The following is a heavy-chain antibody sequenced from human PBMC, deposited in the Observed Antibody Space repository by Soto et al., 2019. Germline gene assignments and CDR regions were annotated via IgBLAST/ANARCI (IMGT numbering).Heavy chain of an antibody. J-gene: IGHJ6*02. CDR3: AREGHYYGMDV. CDR2: IYYSGST. CDR1: GGSVSSGSYY. Sequence: PSETLSLTCTVSGGSVSSGSYYWSWIRQPPGKGLEWIGYIYYSGSTNYNPSLKSRVTISVDTSKNQFSLKLSSVTAADTAVYYCAREGHYYGMDVWGQGTTVTVSS. V-gene: IGHV4-61*01.